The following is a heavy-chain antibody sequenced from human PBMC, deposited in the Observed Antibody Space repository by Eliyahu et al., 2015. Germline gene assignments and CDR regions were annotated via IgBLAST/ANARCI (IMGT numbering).Heavy chain of an antibody. V-gene: IGHV4-39*01. J-gene: IGHJ6*02. Sequence: QLQLQESGPGLVKPSATLSLTCTVSGGXISXXSYXWGWLRQPPGKGLGGIGGVYYSGSTYYNPSLKSRVTISVDTSKNQFSLKLSSVTAADTAVYYCARRRHYYGSGAYGMDVWGQGTTVTVSS. CDR1: GGXISXXSYX. D-gene: IGHD3-10*01. CDR2: VYYSGST. CDR3: ARRRHYYGSGAYGMDV.